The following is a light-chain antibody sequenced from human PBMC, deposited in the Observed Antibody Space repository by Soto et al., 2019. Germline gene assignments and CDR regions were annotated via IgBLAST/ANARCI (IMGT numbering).Light chain of an antibody. J-gene: IGKJ1*01. CDR3: QQSCSTPWT. CDR2: AAS. Sequence: IQMRRSPSSRSAPVGDKVTITCRPSQSMRSYLNWYQQKPGQAPKLLIYAASSLQSGVPSRFSGSGSGTEFTLTISSLQPEDFATYYCQQSCSTPWTFGQGTKVDI. V-gene: IGKV1-39*01. CDR1: QSMRSY.